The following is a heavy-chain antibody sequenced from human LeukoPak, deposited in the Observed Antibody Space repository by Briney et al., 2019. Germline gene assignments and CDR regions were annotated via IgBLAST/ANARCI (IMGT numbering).Heavy chain of an antibody. V-gene: IGHV1-2*06. CDR2: INPDSGVT. D-gene: IGHD5-18*01. CDR3: ARDHEGAGYSYGNSYYFYYMDV. CDR1: GYTFTGYY. Sequence: ASVKVSCKASGYTFTGYYMHWVRQAPGQGLEWMGRINPDSGVTNNAQKFQGRVTMTRDTSISTAYMELSRLRSDDTAVYYCARDHEGAGYSYGNSYYFYYMDVWGKGTTVTVSS. J-gene: IGHJ6*03.